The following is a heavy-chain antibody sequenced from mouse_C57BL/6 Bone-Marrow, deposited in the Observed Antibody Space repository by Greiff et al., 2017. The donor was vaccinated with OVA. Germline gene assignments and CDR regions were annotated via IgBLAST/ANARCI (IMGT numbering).Heavy chain of an antibody. CDR1: GYTFTSYT. Sequence: VQLQQSGAELARPGASVKMSCKASGYTFTSYTMHWVKQRPGQGLEWIGYINPSSGYTKYTQKFKDKATLTADKSSSTAYMQLSSLTSEDSAVYYCARTVLLRYYAMDYWGQGTSVTVSS. V-gene: IGHV1-4*01. D-gene: IGHD1-1*01. CDR2: INPSSGYT. J-gene: IGHJ4*01. CDR3: ARTVLLRYYAMDY.